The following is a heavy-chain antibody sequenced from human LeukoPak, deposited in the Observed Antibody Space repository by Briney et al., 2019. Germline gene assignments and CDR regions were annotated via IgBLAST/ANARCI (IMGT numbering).Heavy chain of an antibody. V-gene: IGHV4-59*08. CDR1: GGSIRNHY. CDR3: ARTPLGYYYGSGTYSCGMDV. D-gene: IGHD3-10*01. Sequence: SETLSLTCAVSGGSIRNHYWSWIRQPPGKGLEWIGHISYSGSTNYNPSLKSRVTISVDTSKNQFSLKLTSVTAADTAVYYCARTPLGYYYGSGTYSCGMDVWGQGTTVTVSS. J-gene: IGHJ6*02. CDR2: ISYSGST.